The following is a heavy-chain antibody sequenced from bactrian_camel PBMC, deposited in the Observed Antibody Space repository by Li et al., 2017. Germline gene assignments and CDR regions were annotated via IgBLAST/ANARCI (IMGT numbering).Heavy chain of an antibody. CDR2: EDNDGTRR. Sequence: DVQLVESGGDSVQAGGSLRLSCIASGYSTSNHYLGWFRQVSGAGREGVASEDNDGTRRYADFVKGRFTIFRDNSKNTLYLEMNTLRPDDTAMYYCAAPTNCNVRATFFSTWGQGTQVTVS. J-gene: IGHJ4*01. V-gene: IGHV3S40*01. CDR3: AAPTNCNVRATFFST. CDR1: GYSTSNHY. D-gene: IGHD2*01.